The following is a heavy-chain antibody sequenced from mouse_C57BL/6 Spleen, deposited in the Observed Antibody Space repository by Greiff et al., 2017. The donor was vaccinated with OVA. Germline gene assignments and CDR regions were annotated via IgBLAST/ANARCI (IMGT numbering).Heavy chain of an antibody. Sequence: QVQLKESGAELVRPGASVTLSCKASGYTFTDYDMHWVKQTPVHGLEWIGAIDPETGGTAYNQKFKGKAILTADKSSRTSYMELRSLTSEDSAVDYCTRKRLRSGFAYWGQGTLVTVSA. CDR3: TRKRLRSGFAY. CDR1: GYTFTDYD. V-gene: IGHV1-15*01. D-gene: IGHD2-4*01. CDR2: IDPETGGT. J-gene: IGHJ3*01.